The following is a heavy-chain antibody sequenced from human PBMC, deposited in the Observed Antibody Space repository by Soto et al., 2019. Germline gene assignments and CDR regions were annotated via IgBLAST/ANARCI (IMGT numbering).Heavy chain of an antibody. Sequence: QVQLQESGPRLVKPSETLSLTCSVSGSSFSNFYWSWIRQSAGKGLEWIGRIYTSGATSYNPSLKSRVTMAVETSATQMSLSVRSVTAADTAVYFCARGGIQLASAFDYWGPGLLVTVSS. D-gene: IGHD3-3*02. CDR3: ARGGIQLASAFDY. V-gene: IGHV4-4*07. CDR2: IYTSGAT. J-gene: IGHJ4*02. CDR1: GSSFSNFY.